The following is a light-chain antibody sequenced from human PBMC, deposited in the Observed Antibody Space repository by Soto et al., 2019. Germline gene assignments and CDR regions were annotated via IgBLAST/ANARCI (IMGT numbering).Light chain of an antibody. CDR3: SALTRSSTYV. Sequence: QSARTQPASVSGSPGQAITISCTGTSRDVGAYNFVSWYQQYTCKAPKVMIYEVNNRPSGVSNRFSVSKSGNTASLTISGLQAEDEADYYCSALTRSSTYVFGSGTKVTVL. J-gene: IGLJ1*01. CDR2: EVN. CDR1: SRDVGAYNF. V-gene: IGLV2-14*01.